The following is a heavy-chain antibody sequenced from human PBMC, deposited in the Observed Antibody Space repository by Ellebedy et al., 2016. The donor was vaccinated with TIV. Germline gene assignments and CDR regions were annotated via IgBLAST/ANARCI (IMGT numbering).Heavy chain of an antibody. CDR1: GFTFDDYG. J-gene: IGHJ4*02. D-gene: IGHD6-19*01. CDR3: ARDEGWSVAGTRVRVDY. V-gene: IGHV3-30*05. CDR2: ISYDGSNK. Sequence: GESLKISCAASGFTFDDYGMSWVRQAPGKGLEWVAVISYDGSNKYYADSVKGRFTISRDNSKNTLYLQMNSLRAEDTAVYYCARDEGWSVAGTRVRVDYWGQGTLVTVSS.